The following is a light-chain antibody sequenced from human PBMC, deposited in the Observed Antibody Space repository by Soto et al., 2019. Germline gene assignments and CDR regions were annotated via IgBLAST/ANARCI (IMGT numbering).Light chain of an antibody. Sequence: QSVPTQPPSVSGAPGQRVTISCAGSDSNIGAGSDVHWYQHLPGTAPKLLIYENSNRPSGVPDRFSGSKSGTSGSLDITGLQAEDEADYYCQSYDSSLSVWMFGGGTKLTVL. CDR1: DSNIGAGSD. CDR3: QSYDSSLSVWM. CDR2: ENS. V-gene: IGLV1-40*01. J-gene: IGLJ3*02.